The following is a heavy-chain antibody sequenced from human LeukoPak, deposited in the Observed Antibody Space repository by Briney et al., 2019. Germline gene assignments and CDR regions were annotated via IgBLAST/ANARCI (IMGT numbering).Heavy chain of an antibody. Sequence: ASVKGACRASGHTFTGYYMHWVRQAPGQGLEWMGWINPNSGVTNYAQKFQGRVTMTRDTSLSTAYMELSRLTSDDTAVYYCARGGSVRPLICCGYYYGMDVWGQGTTVTVSS. CDR1: GHTFTGYY. CDR3: ARGGSVRPLICCGYYYGMDV. CDR2: INPNSGVT. V-gene: IGHV1-2*02. D-gene: IGHD3-10*01. J-gene: IGHJ6*02.